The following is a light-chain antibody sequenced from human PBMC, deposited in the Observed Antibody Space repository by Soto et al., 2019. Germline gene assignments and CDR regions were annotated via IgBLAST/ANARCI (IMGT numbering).Light chain of an antibody. Sequence: AIQMTQSPSSLSASVGDRVTITCRASQGIRNDLGWYQQKVGKAPKLLIYAASSLQSGVPLRFSGSGSGTDFTLTISSLQPEDVATYYCLHDYSYPSTFGPGTKVDLK. CDR1: QGIRND. CDR2: AAS. J-gene: IGKJ3*01. V-gene: IGKV1-6*01. CDR3: LHDYSYPST.